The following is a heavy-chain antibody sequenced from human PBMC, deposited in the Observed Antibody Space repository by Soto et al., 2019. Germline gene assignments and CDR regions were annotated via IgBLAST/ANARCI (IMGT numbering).Heavy chain of an antibody. CDR2: IYTSGST. CDR3: ARDSSYCSSTSCFSYYYGMDV. V-gene: IGHV4-4*07. Sequence: QVQLQESGPGLVKPSETLSLTCTVSGGSISSYYWSWIRQPAGKGLEWIGRIYTSGSTNYNPSLKSRVTMSVDTSKNQFSLKLSSVTAADTAVYYCARDSSYCSSTSCFSYYYGMDVWGQGTTVTVSS. J-gene: IGHJ6*02. D-gene: IGHD2-2*01. CDR1: GGSISSYY.